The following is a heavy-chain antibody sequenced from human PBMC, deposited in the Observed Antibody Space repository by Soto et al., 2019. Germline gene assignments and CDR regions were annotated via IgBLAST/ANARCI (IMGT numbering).Heavy chain of an antibody. V-gene: IGHV4-30-4*01. J-gene: IGHJ5*02. CDR2: IYYSGST. CDR3: ARGGVYYYGSGSYYRKFDP. Sequence: QVQLQESGPGLVKPSQTLSLTCTVSGGSISSGDYYWSWIRQPPGKGLEWIGYIYYSGSTYYNPSLKRRVTISVDTSKIPFALTLSSVTAADTAVYYCARGGVYYYGSGSYYRKFDPWGQGTLVTVSS. CDR1: GGSISSGDYY. D-gene: IGHD3-10*01.